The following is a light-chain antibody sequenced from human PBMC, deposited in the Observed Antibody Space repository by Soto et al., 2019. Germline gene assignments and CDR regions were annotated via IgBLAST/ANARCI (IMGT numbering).Light chain of an antibody. CDR3: SSYAGSKTV. V-gene: IGLV2-8*01. CDR2: EVS. Sequence: QSVLTHPPSASGSPGQSVTISCTGTSSDIGNYIYVSWYQQHPGKAPKLIIYEVSRWTSGVPDRFSGSKSGNTASLTISGLQADDEADYYCSSYAGSKTVFGTGTKLTVL. CDR1: SSDIGNYIY. J-gene: IGLJ1*01.